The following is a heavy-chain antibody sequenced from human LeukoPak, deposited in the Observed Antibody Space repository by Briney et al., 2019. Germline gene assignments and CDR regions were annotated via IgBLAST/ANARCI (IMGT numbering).Heavy chain of an antibody. CDR1: GVSISSNNW. CDR3: ARSSLPIYWFDP. CDR2: IYHSGSS. Sequence: SGTLPLTCAVSGVSISSNNWWNWVRQPPGKGLEWIGEIYHSGSSNYNPSLKSRVTISVDKSKNQLSLKLSSVTAADTAVYYCARSSLPIYWFDPWGQGTLVTVSS. V-gene: IGHV4-4*02. J-gene: IGHJ5*02.